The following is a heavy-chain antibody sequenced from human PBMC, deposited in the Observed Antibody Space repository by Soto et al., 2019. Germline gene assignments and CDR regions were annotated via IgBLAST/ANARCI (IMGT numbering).Heavy chain of an antibody. CDR2: IKSKTDGGTT. J-gene: IGHJ1*01. V-gene: IGHV3-15*01. CDR1: GHTFSNAW. Sequence: EVQLVESGGGLVEPGGSLRLSCVTSGHTFSNAWMSWVRQAPGKGLEWVGRIKSKTDGGTTDYAAPVKGRFTISRDDSKRTLYLQMSSLETDDTAVYYCVTISRSSPWGCWGQGTLVTVSS. D-gene: IGHD1-1*01. CDR3: VTISRSSPWGC.